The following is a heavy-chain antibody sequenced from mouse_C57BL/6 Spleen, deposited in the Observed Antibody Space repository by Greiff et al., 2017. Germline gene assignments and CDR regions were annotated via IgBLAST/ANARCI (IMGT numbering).Heavy chain of an antibody. CDR1: GFTFSDYG. D-gene: IGHD2-4*01. J-gene: IGHJ1*03. CDR3: SRRLGYFYV. CDR2: ISSGSSTS. V-gene: IGHV5-17*01. Sequence: DVMLVESGGGLVKPGGSLKLSCAASGFTFSDYGMHWVRQAPEKGLEWVAYISSGSSTSYYADTVQGRFTISRDNAKYTLFLLLTSLRSEDTAMYYCSRRLGYFYVWGTGPTVTVSS.